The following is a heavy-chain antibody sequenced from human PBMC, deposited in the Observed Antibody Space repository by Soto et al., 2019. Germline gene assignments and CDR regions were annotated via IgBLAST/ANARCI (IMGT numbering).Heavy chain of an antibody. CDR3: AKGQDSGYSSSWYYYYGMDV. CDR2: ISGSGGST. J-gene: IGHJ6*02. CDR1: GFTFSSYA. D-gene: IGHD6-13*01. V-gene: IGHV3-23*01. Sequence: GGSLRLSCAASGFTFSSYAMSWVRQAPGKGLEWVAAISGSGGSTYYADPVKGRFTISRDNSKNTLYLQMNSLRAEDTAVYYCAKGQDSGYSSSWYYYYGMDVWGQGTTVTVSS.